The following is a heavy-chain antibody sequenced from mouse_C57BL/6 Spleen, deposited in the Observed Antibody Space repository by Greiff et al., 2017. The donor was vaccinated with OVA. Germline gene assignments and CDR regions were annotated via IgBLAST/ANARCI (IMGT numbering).Heavy chain of an antibody. J-gene: IGHJ2*01. CDR1: GYAFSSSW. D-gene: IGHD4-1*01. Sequence: VQLQPSGPELVKPGASVKISCKASGYAFSSSWMNWVKQRPGKGLEWIGRIYPGDGDTNYNGKFKGKATLTADKSSSTAYMQLSSLTSEDSAVYFCARWDWFDYWGQGTTLTVSS. CDR3: ARWDWFDY. CDR2: IYPGDGDT. V-gene: IGHV1-82*01.